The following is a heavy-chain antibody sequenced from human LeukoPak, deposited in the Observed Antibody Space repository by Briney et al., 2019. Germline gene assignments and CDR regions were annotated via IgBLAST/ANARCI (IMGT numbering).Heavy chain of an antibody. CDR2: IYPGDSDT. Sequence: GESLKISCRGSGYSFTSYWIGWVRQMPGKGLEWMGIIYPGDSDTRYSPSFQGQVTISADKSISTACLQWSSLKAPDTAMYYCAAGMAARGKYYFDYWGQGTLVTVSS. V-gene: IGHV5-51*01. J-gene: IGHJ4*02. CDR1: GYSFTSYW. D-gene: IGHD6-13*01. CDR3: AAGMAARGKYYFDY.